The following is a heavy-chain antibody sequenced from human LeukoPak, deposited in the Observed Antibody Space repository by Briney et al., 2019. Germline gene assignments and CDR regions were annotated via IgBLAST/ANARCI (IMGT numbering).Heavy chain of an antibody. CDR1: GFTFSSYA. CDR2: ISGSGGST. V-gene: IGHV3-23*01. D-gene: IGHD3-22*01. CDR3: AKGSGITMMVVVITTLDY. Sequence: GGSLRLSCAASGFTFSSYAMSWVHQAPGKGLEWVSAISGSGGSTYYADSVKGRFTISRDNSKNTLYLQMNSLRAEDTAVYYCAKGSGITMMVVVITTLDYWGQGTLVTVSS. J-gene: IGHJ4*02.